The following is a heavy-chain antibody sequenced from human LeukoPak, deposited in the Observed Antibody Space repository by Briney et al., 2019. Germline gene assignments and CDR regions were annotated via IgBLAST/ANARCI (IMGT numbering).Heavy chain of an antibody. Sequence: EASVKVSCKASGYTFTVYYMHWVRQAPGQGLEWMGWINPNSGGTNYAQKFQGRVTMTRDTSIGTAYMELSRLRSDDTAVYYCARGRRSWYYFDYWGQGTLVTVSS. J-gene: IGHJ4*02. V-gene: IGHV1-2*02. CDR1: GYTFTVYY. CDR3: ARGRRSWYYFDY. CDR2: INPNSGGT. D-gene: IGHD6-13*01.